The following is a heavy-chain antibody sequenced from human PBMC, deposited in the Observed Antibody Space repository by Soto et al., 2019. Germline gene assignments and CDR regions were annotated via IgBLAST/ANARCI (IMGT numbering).Heavy chain of an antibody. CDR2: IYWDDDK. D-gene: IGHD3-10*01. CDR3: AHSIAPVYGSGLGHYYYGMDV. J-gene: IGHJ6*02. V-gene: IGHV2-5*02. Sequence: QITLKESGPTLVKPTQTLTLTCTFSGFSLSTSGVGVGWIRQPPGKALEWLALIYWDDDKRYSPSLKRRLTITKDTSKNQVVLTMTNMDPVDTATYYCAHSIAPVYGSGLGHYYYGMDVWGQGTTVTVSS. CDR1: GFSLSTSGVG.